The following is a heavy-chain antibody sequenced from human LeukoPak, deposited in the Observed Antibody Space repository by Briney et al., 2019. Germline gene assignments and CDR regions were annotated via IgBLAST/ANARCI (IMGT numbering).Heavy chain of an antibody. CDR3: ARYESGYSYGYYYYYGMDV. CDR2: IYSGGST. CDR1: GFTVSSNY. J-gene: IGHJ6*02. Sequence: GGSLRLSCAASGFTVSSNYMSWVRQAPGKGLEWVSVIYSGGSTYYADSVKGRFTISRDNSKNTLYLQMNSLRAEDTAVYYCARYESGYSYGYYYYYGMDVWGQGTTVTVSS. D-gene: IGHD5-18*01. V-gene: IGHV3-66*01.